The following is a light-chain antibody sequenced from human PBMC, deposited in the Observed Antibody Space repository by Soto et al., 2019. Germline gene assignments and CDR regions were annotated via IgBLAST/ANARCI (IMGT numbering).Light chain of an antibody. Sequence: QSVLTQPPSASGSPGQSVTISCTGTSSDIGGYDFVSWYRQHPGKAPKLMIYEVSKRPSGVPDRFSGSKSGSTASLTVSGLQAEDEADYYCTSYAGSNNVLFGGGTKVTVL. J-gene: IGLJ2*01. V-gene: IGLV2-8*01. CDR1: SSDIGGYDF. CDR3: TSYAGSNNVL. CDR2: EVS.